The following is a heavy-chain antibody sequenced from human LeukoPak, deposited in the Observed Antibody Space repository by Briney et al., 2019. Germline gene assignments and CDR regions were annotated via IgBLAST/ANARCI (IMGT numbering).Heavy chain of an antibody. V-gene: IGHV3-73*01. Sequence: GGSLRLSCAASGFTFSAYGMHWVRQASGKGLEWVGRIRSKANTYATAYAASVKGRFTISRDDSKNTAYLQMSSLKTEDTAVYYCARLRETTIDYWGQGTLVTVSS. J-gene: IGHJ4*02. CDR3: ARLRETTIDY. D-gene: IGHD1-14*01. CDR1: GFTFSAYG. CDR2: IRSKANTYAT.